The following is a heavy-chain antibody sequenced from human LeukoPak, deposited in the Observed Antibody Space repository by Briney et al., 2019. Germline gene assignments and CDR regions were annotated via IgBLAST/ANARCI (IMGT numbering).Heavy chain of an antibody. CDR1: GFTVSSNY. Sequence: GGSLRLSCAASGFTVSSNYMNWVRQAPGKGLEWVSVIYGGGNIYYADSVKGRFTISRDNSKNTVYLQMKSLRAEDTAVYYCARENDMGYCSGVRCYKGYKAMDVWGQGTTVTVSS. D-gene: IGHD2-15*01. CDR2: IYGGGNI. CDR3: ARENDMGYCSGVRCYKGYKAMDV. V-gene: IGHV3-53*01. J-gene: IGHJ6*02.